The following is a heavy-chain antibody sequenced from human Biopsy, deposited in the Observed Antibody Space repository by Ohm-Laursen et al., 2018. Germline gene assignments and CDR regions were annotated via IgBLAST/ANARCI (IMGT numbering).Heavy chain of an antibody. CDR1: GGSISNYF. D-gene: IGHD1-26*01. CDR2: FRFEDRT. CDR3: ALGGGSYVNFDY. V-gene: IGHV4-59*01. Sequence: GTLSLTWVVSGGSISNYFWTWIRQPPGKGLEWIGYFRFEDRTSYNSSLKSRVTISADTSKNQFSLRLSSVTAADTAVYYCALGGGSYVNFDYWGQGTLVTVSS. J-gene: IGHJ4*02.